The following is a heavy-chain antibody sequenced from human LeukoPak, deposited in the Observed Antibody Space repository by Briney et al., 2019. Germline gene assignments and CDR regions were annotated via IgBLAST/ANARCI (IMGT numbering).Heavy chain of an antibody. CDR3: ASDMTGYSSGWYGNWSDP. Sequence: PSETLSLTCTVSGGSISSYYWSWIRQPAGKGLEWIGRIYTSGSTNYNPSLKSRVTMSVDTSKNQFSLELSSVTAADTAVYYCASDMTGYSSGWYGNWSDPWGQGTLVTVSS. CDR2: IYTSGST. CDR1: GGSISSYY. J-gene: IGHJ5*02. D-gene: IGHD6-19*01. V-gene: IGHV4-4*07.